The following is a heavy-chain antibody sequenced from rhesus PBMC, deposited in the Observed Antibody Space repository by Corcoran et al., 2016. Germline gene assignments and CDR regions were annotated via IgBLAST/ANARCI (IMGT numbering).Heavy chain of an antibody. J-gene: IGHJ6*01. CDR1: GFPLSTSGMG. D-gene: IGHD3-3*01. CDR2: IYWDDDK. CDR3: ARSRDYNFWSGYYPYGLDS. V-gene: IGHV2-1*01. Sequence: QVTLKESGPALVKPTKTLTLTRTFSGFPLSTSGMGLGWIRQPPGKTLQWLAHIYWDDDKRYSTSLKSRLTISKDTSKNQVVLTMTNMDPVDTATYYCARSRDYNFWSGYYPYGLDSWGQGVVVTVSS.